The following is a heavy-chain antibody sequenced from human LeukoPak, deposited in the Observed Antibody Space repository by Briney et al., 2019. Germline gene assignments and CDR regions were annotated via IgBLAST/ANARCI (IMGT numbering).Heavy chain of an antibody. CDR3: ARASSVVVIPYFQH. J-gene: IGHJ1*01. CDR1: GGSFSGYY. Sequence: SETLSLTCAVYGGSFSGYYWSWIRQPPGKGLEWIGEINHSGSTNYNPSLKSRVTISVDTSKNQFSLKLSSVTAADTAVYYCARASSVVVIPYFQHWGQGTLVTVSS. D-gene: IGHD3-22*01. CDR2: INHSGST. V-gene: IGHV4-34*01.